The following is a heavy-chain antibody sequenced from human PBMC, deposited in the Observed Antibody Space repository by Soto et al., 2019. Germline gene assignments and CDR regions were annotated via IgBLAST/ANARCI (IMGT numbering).Heavy chain of an antibody. D-gene: IGHD1-7*01. Sequence: PSETLSLTCAFYGLSFSGFYWSWIRQPPGKGLEWIGEINHSGSTNYNPSLKSRVTISVDTSKNQFSLKLSSVTAADTAVYYCGRARSTWNYRWFDPWGQGTLVTVSS. CDR2: INHSGST. CDR3: GRARSTWNYRWFDP. V-gene: IGHV4-34*01. J-gene: IGHJ5*02. CDR1: GLSFSGFY.